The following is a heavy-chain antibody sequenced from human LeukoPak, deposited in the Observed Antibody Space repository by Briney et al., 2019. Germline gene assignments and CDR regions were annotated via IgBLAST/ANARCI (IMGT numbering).Heavy chain of an antibody. CDR1: GGSISSYY. D-gene: IGHD5-18*01. CDR3: ARAEYSYGYKGVYFDY. V-gene: IGHV4-59*01. CDR2: IYHSGST. J-gene: IGHJ4*02. Sequence: PSETLSLTCTVSGGSISSYYWSWIRQPPGKGLEWIGSIYHSGSTYYNPSLKSRVTISVDTSKNQFSLKLSSVTAADTAVYYCARAEYSYGYKGVYFDYWGQGTLVTVSS.